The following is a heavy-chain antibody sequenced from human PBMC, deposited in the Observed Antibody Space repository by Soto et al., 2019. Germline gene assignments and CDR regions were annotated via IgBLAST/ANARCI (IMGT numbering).Heavy chain of an antibody. CDR2: INHSGST. V-gene: IGHV4-34*01. CDR1: GGSFRGYY. Sequence: PSETLYLPCAVFGGSFRGYYCNWIRQPPGKGLEWIGEINHSGSTNYNPSLKSRVTISVDTSKNQFSLKLSSVTAADTAVYYCARVRGSSWYSKDFDYWGQGTLVTVSS. D-gene: IGHD6-13*01. CDR3: ARVRGSSWYSKDFDY. J-gene: IGHJ4*02.